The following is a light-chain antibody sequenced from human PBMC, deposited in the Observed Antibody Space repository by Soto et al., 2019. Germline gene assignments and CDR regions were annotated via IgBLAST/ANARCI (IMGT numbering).Light chain of an antibody. CDR1: SSDVGGYNF. V-gene: IGLV2-11*01. J-gene: IGLJ1*01. CDR2: DVT. Sequence: QSALTQPRLVSGSPGQSVTISCTGTSSDVGGYNFVSWYQQHPGKAPKLMIYDVTQRPSGVPDRFSGSKSDNTASLTISGLQGEDEADYYCCSYAGSYSYVFGTGAKVTVL. CDR3: CSYAGSYSYV.